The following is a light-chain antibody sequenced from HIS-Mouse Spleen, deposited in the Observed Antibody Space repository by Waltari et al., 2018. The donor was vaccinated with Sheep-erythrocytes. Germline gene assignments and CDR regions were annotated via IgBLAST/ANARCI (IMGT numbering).Light chain of an antibody. CDR1: KLGDKY. J-gene: IGLJ2*01. Sequence: SYELTQPPSVSVSPGQTASITCSGDKLGDKYACWYQQKPGQSTVLVIYQDSKRPSGIPERFSGSHSGNTGTLTIGGTQAMEEADYYCQAWDSSTAVVGGGTKLTVL. V-gene: IGLV3-1*01. CDR2: QDS. CDR3: QAWDSSTAV.